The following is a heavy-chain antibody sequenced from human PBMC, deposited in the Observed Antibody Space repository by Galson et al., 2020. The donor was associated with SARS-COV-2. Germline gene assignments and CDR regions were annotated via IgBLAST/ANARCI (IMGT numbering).Heavy chain of an antibody. V-gene: IGHV3-74*01. Sequence: GGSLRLSCAASGFTFSSYWMHWVRQAPGKGLVWVSRINSDGSSTTYADSVKGRFTISRDNAKNTLYLQMNSLRAEDTAVYYCARPHNSHSSNRKNYNYYMDVWGKGTTVTISS. CDR2: INSDGSST. CDR3: ARPHNSHSSNRKNYNYYMDV. D-gene: IGHD2-2*01. CDR1: GFTFSSYW. J-gene: IGHJ6*03.